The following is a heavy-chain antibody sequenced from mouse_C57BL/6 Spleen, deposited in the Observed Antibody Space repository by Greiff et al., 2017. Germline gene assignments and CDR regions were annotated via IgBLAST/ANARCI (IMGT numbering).Heavy chain of an antibody. CDR3: SRKGPYYGSGYYDV. CDR1: GFNIKDFY. J-gene: IGHJ1*03. Sequence: EVQLQQSGAELVKPGASVKLSCTASGFNIKDFYMHWVKQRTEQGLEWIGRIDPEDGDTKSAPKFQGKATITAVTTSNTADRQRSSLTSEEHAGDYCSRKGPYYGSGYYDVWGTGTTGTVSS. D-gene: IGHD1-1*01. V-gene: IGHV14-2*01. CDR2: IDPEDGDT.